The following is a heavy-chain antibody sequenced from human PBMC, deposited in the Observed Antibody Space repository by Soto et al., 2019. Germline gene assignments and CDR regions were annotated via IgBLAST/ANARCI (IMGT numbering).Heavy chain of an antibody. Sequence: EVQLSESGGGLVQPLVSLILSYAASGFTFSSYAMSWVRQAPGKGLEWVSGISGSGSGTYYADSVKGRFTISRDNSKKTLYLQMNSLRAEDTAIYYCAKDPKSTIRFNWFDPWGQGTLVTVSS. CDR3: AKDPKSTIRFNWFDP. J-gene: IGHJ5*02. D-gene: IGHD2-8*01. V-gene: IGHV3-23*01. CDR2: ISGSGSGT. CDR1: GFTFSSYA.